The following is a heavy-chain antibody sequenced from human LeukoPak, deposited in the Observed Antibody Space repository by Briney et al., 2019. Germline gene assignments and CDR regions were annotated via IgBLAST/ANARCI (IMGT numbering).Heavy chain of an antibody. J-gene: IGHJ4*02. Sequence: SVKVSCKASGGTFSSHAISWVRQAPGQGLEWMGRIIPIFGTANYAQKFQGRVTITTDESTSTAYMELSSLRSEDTAAYYCAGGVVDTAMVSWGQGTLVTVSS. CDR3: AGGVVDTAMVS. V-gene: IGHV1-69*05. CDR1: GGTFSSHA. CDR2: IIPIFGTA. D-gene: IGHD5-18*01.